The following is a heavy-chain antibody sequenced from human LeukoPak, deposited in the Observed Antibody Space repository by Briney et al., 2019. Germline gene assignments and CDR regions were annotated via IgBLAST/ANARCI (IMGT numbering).Heavy chain of an antibody. J-gene: IGHJ5*02. CDR2: IDKKDKGYATAT. D-gene: IGHD1-26*01. CDR1: GFTFSGSA. CDR3: TRDSGTYNWFDP. Sequence: GGSLRLSCAASGFTFSGSAIHWVRQSSGKGLEWVGQIDKKDKGYATATAYAASVKGRFTISRDDSINTAYLQMKSLKTEDTALYYCTRDSGTYNWFDPWGQGTLVTVSS. V-gene: IGHV3-73*01.